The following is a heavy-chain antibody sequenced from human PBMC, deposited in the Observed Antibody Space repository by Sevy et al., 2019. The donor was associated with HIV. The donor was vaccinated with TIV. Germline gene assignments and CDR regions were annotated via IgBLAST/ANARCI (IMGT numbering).Heavy chain of an antibody. CDR1: GFTFGNHA. CDR3: ARDHCTDGVCFRSGYFDY. V-gene: IGHV3-30*04. J-gene: IGHJ4*01. Sequence: GGSLRLSCAASGFTFGNHAIHWVRQAPGKGLEWVAIISFDGRNKNYPGSVKGRFTISRDNSKKTVYLQMTNLRSEDAAVYYCARDHCTDGVCFRSGYFDYWGQGTLVTVSS. D-gene: IGHD2-8*01. CDR2: ISFDGRNK.